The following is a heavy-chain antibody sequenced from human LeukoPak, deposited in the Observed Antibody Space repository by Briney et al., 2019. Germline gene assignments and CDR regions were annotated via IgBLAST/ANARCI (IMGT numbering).Heavy chain of an antibody. CDR3: ARDNYGFWSGYYRTYGMDV. Sequence: ASVKVSCKASGYTFTSYAMHWVRQAPGQRLEWMGWINAGNGNTKYSQKFQGRVTITRDTSASTAYMELSSLRSEDTAVYYCARDNYGFWSGYYRTYGMDVWGQGATVTVSS. J-gene: IGHJ6*02. V-gene: IGHV1-3*01. CDR2: INAGNGNT. D-gene: IGHD3-3*01. CDR1: GYTFTSYA.